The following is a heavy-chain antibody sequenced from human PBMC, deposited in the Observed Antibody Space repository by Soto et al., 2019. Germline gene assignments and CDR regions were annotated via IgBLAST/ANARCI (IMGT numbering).Heavy chain of an antibody. CDR1: GCAISVSY. Sequence: SEPLSLTCSVSGCAISVSYWSWIRQAPGQGLEWLGYVYYTGSTNYSPSLRSRVSISVDTSKNEFSLRLSSVTAADTAVYVCAGSVPVPGARMDDWGQRT. CDR2: VYYTGST. D-gene: IGHD2-8*02. J-gene: IGHJ4*02. CDR3: AGSVPVPGARMDD. V-gene: IGHV4-59*01.